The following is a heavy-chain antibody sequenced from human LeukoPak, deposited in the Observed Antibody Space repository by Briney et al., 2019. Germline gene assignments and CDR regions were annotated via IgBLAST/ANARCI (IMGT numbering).Heavy chain of an antibody. Sequence: SQTLSLTCTVSGGSISSGGYYWSWIRQHPGKGLEWIGYIYYSGSTYYNPSLKSRVTTSVDTSKNQFSLKLSSVTAADTAVYYCARDRSKGFDYWGQGTLVTVSS. CDR2: IYYSGST. J-gene: IGHJ4*02. CDR3: ARDRSKGFDY. V-gene: IGHV4-31*03. CDR1: GGSISSGGYY.